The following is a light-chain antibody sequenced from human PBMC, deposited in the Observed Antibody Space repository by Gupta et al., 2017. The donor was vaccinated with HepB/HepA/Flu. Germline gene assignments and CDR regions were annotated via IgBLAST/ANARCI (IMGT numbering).Light chain of an antibody. V-gene: IGKV2-28*01. CDR3: RQARQTSFT. J-gene: IGKJ2*01. CDR2: LGA. CDR1: QSLLDSNGDNY. Sequence: DIVMTQSPLSLPVTPGEPASISCRSSQSLLDSNGDNYLYGYLQQTGQYPQRLIYLGADRAAGGPDRCSGSSSGTNFSPKISSVEAEDVGVYYCRQARQTSFTFGQGTKMEIK.